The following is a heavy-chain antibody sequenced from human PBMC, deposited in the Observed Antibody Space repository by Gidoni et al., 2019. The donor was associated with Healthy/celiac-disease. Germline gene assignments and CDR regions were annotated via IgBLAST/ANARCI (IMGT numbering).Heavy chain of an antibody. D-gene: IGHD5-18*01. CDR2: ISYDGSNK. CDR3: ARVRYSYGWNNWFDP. CDR1: GFTFSSYA. J-gene: IGHJ5*02. Sequence: QVQLVESGGGVVQPGRSLRLSCAASGFTFSSYAMHWVRQAPGKGLEWVAVISYDGSNKYYADSVKGRFTISRDNSKNTLYLQMNSLRAEDTAVYYCARVRYSYGWNNWFDPWGQGTLVTVSS. V-gene: IGHV3-30*04.